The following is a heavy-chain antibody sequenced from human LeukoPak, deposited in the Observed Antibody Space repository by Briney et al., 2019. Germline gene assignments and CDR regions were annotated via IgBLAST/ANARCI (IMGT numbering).Heavy chain of an antibody. CDR2: IKQDGSEK. J-gene: IGHJ4*02. CDR3: ARDKPHYALGY. CDR1: GFTFSSYW. V-gene: IGHV3-7*01. Sequence: GGSLRLSCAASGFTFSSYWMSWVRQAPGKGLEWVANIKQDGSEKYYVDSVKGRFTISRDNAKNSLYLQMNSLGAEDTAVYYCARDKPHYALGYWGQGTLVTVSS. D-gene: IGHD4-17*01.